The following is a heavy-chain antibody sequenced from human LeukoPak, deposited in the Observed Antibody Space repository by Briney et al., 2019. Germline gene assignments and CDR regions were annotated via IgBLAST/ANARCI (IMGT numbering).Heavy chain of an antibody. J-gene: IGHJ3*02. CDR3: AQDTYGSGSYLAFDI. Sequence: GGSLRLSCAASGFTFSSNYMSWVRQAPGKGLEWVSVIYSGGSTYYADSVKGRFTISRDNSKNTLYLQMNSLRAEDTAVYYCAQDTYGSGSYLAFDIWGQGTMVTVSS. CDR2: IYSGGST. D-gene: IGHD3-10*01. CDR1: GFTFSSNY. V-gene: IGHV3-53*01.